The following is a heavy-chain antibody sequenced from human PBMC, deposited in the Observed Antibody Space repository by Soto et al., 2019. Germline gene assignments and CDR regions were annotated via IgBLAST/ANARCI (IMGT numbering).Heavy chain of an antibody. CDR1: GYTFTSYG. V-gene: IGHV1-8*01. Sequence: ASVKVSCKTSGYTFTSYGITWVRQAPGQGLEYLGWMNPNSGKTGYVQKFQGRVTMTRDTSISTAYMELSSLRSEDSAVYFCARGIKYGAYSRWFDPWGQGTLVTVSS. D-gene: IGHD4-17*01. CDR3: ARGIKYGAYSRWFDP. CDR2: MNPNSGKT. J-gene: IGHJ5*02.